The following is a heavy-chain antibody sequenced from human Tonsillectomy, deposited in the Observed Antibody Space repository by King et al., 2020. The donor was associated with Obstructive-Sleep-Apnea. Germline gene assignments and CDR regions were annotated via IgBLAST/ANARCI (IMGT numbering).Heavy chain of an antibody. CDR2: IYYSGST. D-gene: IGHD2/OR15-2a*01. J-gene: IGHJ4*02. CDR3: ARVLRIGSSYFDY. V-gene: IGHV4-39*07. CDR1: GGSISSSSYY. Sequence: LQLQESGPGLVKPSETLSLTCTVSGGSISSSSYYWGWIRQPPGKGLEWIGSIYYSGSTYYNPSLKSRVTISVDTSKNQFSLKRSSVTAADTAVYYCARVLRIGSSYFDYWGQGTLVTVSS.